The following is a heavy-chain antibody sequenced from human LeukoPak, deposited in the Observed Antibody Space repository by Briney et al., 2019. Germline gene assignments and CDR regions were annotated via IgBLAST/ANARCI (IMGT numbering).Heavy chain of an antibody. CDR2: IYYSGST. CDR1: GGSISSSSYY. CDR3: ARDQVRGIAAAGIPFDY. J-gene: IGHJ4*02. D-gene: IGHD6-13*01. V-gene: IGHV4-39*07. Sequence: KPSETLSLTCTVSGGSISSSSYYWGWIRQPPGKGLEWIGSIYYSGSTYYNPSLKSRVTISVDTSKNQFSLKLSSVTAADTAVYYCARDQVRGIAAAGIPFDYRGQGTLVTVSS.